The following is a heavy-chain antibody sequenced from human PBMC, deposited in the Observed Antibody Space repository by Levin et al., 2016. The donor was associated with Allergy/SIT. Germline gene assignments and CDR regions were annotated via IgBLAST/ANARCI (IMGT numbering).Heavy chain of an antibody. Sequence: GGSLRLSCAASGFTFSSYEMNWVRQAPGKGLDWVSSISSGSSYIFYADSVKGRFTISRDNAKNSLYLQMNSLRAEDTAVYYCARSPRPTWFNGMDVWGQGTTVTVSS. D-gene: IGHD3-10*01. V-gene: IGHV3-21*01. CDR1: GFTFSSYE. CDR2: ISSGSSYI. CDR3: ARSPRPTWFNGMDV. J-gene: IGHJ6*02.